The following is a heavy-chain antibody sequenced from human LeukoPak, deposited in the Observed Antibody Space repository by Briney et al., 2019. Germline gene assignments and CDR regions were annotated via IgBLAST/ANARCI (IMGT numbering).Heavy chain of an antibody. V-gene: IGHV3-21*01. J-gene: IGHJ4*02. CDR1: GFSFNNYW. CDR3: ARHLLDY. Sequence: GGSLRLSCVASGFSFNNYWMSWFRQAPGKGLEWVSSISSSSSYIYYADSVKGRFTISRDNAKNSLYLQMNSLRAEDTAVYYCARHLLDYWGQGTLVTVSS. CDR2: ISSSSSYI. D-gene: IGHD1-26*01.